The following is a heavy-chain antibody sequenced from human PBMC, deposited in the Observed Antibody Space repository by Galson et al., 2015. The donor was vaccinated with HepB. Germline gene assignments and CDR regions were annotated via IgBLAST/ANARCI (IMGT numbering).Heavy chain of an antibody. CDR2: IIPILGIA. Sequence: SVKVSCKASGYTFTSYAMNWVRQAPGQGLEWMGRIIPILGIANYAQKFQGRVTITADKSTSTAYMELSSLRSEDTAVYYCAQGIVVVPAAIVAFDIWGQGTMVTVSS. D-gene: IGHD2-2*02. CDR3: AQGIVVVPAAIVAFDI. CDR1: GYTFTSYA. J-gene: IGHJ3*02. V-gene: IGHV1-69*04.